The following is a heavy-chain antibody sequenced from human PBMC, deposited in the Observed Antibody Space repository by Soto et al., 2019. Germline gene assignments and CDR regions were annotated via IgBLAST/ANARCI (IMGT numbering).Heavy chain of an antibody. CDR2: VRGDGTST. D-gene: IGHD2-2*01. V-gene: IGHV3-23*01. J-gene: IGHJ4*02. CDR1: GFTVSSYA. Sequence: PGGALRLSCAASGFTVSSYAMSWVRQAPGKGLEWVSVVRGDGTSTYYADSVKGRFTISRDNSKNTLYLQMNSLRVENTAVYFCANTPFTSAWSPFDYWGQGTLVTVSS. CDR3: ANTPFTSAWSPFDY.